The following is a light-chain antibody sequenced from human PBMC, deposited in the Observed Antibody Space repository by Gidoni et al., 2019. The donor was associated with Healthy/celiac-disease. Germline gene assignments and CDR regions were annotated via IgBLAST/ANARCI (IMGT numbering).Light chain of an antibody. J-gene: IGKJ4*01. V-gene: IGKV1-33*01. CDR1: QSISNY. CDR2: DAS. Sequence: DIQMTKSPSSLSASVGDRVTITCQASQSISNYLNWYQQKPGKAPTLLIYDASNLETGVPSRFSGSGSVTDFTFTISSLQPEDIATYYCQQYDNLPLTFGGGTKVEIK. CDR3: QQYDNLPLT.